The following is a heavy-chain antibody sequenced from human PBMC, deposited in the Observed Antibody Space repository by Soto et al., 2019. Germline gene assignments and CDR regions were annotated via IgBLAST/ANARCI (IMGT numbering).Heavy chain of an antibody. V-gene: IGHV3-11*06. Sequence: PGGSLRLSCAASGFTFSDYYMSWIRQAPGKGLEWVSYISSSSSYTNYADSVKGRFTIPRDNAKNSLYLQMNSLRAEDTAVYYCARLLEPPGPFDYWGQGTLVTVSS. D-gene: IGHD1-1*01. J-gene: IGHJ4*02. CDR3: ARLLEPPGPFDY. CDR1: GFTFSDYY. CDR2: ISSSSSYT.